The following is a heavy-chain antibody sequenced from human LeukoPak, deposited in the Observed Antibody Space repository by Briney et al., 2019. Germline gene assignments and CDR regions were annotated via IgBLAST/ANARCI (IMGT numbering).Heavy chain of an antibody. CDR3: ARRRDGYSIFDY. J-gene: IGHJ4*01. Sequence: SETLSLTCAVSGGSFSFDSWTWIRQPPGKGLEWIGWRFNSGSTSYDPSLKSRVTISIDTSKNKFSLMLNSVTAADTAVYYCARRRDGYSIFDYWGHGTLVIVSS. D-gene: IGHD5-24*01. V-gene: IGHV4-59*12. CDR2: RFNSGST. CDR1: GGSFSFDS.